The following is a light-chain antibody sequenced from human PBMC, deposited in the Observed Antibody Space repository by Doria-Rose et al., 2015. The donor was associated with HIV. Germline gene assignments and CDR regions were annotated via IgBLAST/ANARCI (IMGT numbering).Light chain of an antibody. V-gene: IGKV3-20*01. CDR1: QSFSSTY. J-gene: IGKJ1*01. Sequence: EIVMAQSPGTLSLSPGERATLSRRASQSFSSTYLAWYQQKPGQAPSLLIYDGSTRATGIPDRSSASGSGTDFTLTINRLEPEDFALYYCHQYGTSWTFGQGTKVEI. CDR3: HQYGTSWT. CDR2: DGS.